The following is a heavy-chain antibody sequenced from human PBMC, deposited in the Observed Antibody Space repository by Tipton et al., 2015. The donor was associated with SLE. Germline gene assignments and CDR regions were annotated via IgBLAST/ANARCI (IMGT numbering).Heavy chain of an antibody. CDR2: VYYSGST. Sequence: TLSLTYTVSGGSISSSSYYWGWIRQPPGKGLELIGTVYYSGSTYYNPSLERRLTISIDTPKNEFSLRLRSVTAADTAVYFCARIYSGSYFAPDDFWGQGTLVTVSS. CDR3: ARIYSGSYFAPDDF. V-gene: IGHV4-39*07. J-gene: IGHJ4*02. CDR1: GGSISSSSYY. D-gene: IGHD1-26*01.